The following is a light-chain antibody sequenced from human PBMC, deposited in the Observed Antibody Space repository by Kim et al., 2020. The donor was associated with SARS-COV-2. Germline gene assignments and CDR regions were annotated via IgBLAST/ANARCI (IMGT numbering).Light chain of an antibody. J-gene: IGLJ1*01. Sequence: GQSAPNSCNGTSSDCGGYNYVSWYQQHPGKAPKLMIYDVSKRPSGVPDRFSGSKSANTASLTISGLQAEDEADYYCCSYAGSYTYVFGTGTKVTVL. CDR2: DVS. V-gene: IGLV2-11*01. CDR1: SSDCGGYNY. CDR3: CSYAGSYTYV.